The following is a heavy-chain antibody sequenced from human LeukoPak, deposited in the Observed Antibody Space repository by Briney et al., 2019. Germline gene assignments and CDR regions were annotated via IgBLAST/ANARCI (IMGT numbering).Heavy chain of an antibody. J-gene: IGHJ4*02. V-gene: IGHV4-59*08. D-gene: IGHD3-9*01. CDR1: GGSISSYY. CDR2: IYYSGST. Sequence: SETLSLTCTVSGGSISSYYWSWIRQPPGKELEWIGYIYYSGSTKYNPSLESQVIISVDTAKNQFSLKLSSVTAADTAVYYCARHSLILTGYPFDYWGQGTLVTVSS. CDR3: ARHSLILTGYPFDY.